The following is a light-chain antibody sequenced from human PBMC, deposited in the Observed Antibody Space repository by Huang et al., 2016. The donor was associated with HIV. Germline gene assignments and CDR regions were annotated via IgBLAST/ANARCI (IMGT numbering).Light chain of an antibody. V-gene: IGKV3-20*01. CDR1: QSVTTNY. J-gene: IGKJ3*01. Sequence: EIVLTQSPGTLSLSPGERATLSCRASQSVTTNYLAWYQQKPGQAPRLLIYGASSRATGVPDMFSGSGSGTDFTLTISRLEPEDFAVYYCQQYGSSPTFGPGTKVDIK. CDR2: GAS. CDR3: QQYGSSPT.